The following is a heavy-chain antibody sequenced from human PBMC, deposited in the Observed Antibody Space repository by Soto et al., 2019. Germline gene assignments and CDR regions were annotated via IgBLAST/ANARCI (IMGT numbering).Heavy chain of an antibody. CDR3: ARGVITMVRGVIITYYYYYYMDG. D-gene: IGHD3-10*01. CDR1: GGSFSGYY. J-gene: IGHJ6*03. Sequence: QVQLQQWGAGLLKPSETLSLTCAVYGGSFSGYYWSWIRQPPGKGLEWMGEINHSGSTNYNPSLKSRVTISLDPSKNQFSLKLSSVPAADTAVYYCARGVITMVRGVIITYYYYYYMDGWGKGTTVTVSS. V-gene: IGHV4-34*01. CDR2: INHSGST.